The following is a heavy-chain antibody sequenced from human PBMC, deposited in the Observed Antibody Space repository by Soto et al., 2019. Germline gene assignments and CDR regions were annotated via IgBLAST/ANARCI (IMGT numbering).Heavy chain of an antibody. CDR3: ARGIPDTPYYGSGSPSYGMDV. CDR1: GGTFSSYA. Sequence: GASVKVSCKASGGTFSSYAISWVRQAPGQGLEWMGGIIPIFGTANYAQKFQGRVTITADESTSTAYMELSSLRSEDTAVYYCARGIPDTPYYGSGSPSYGMDVWGQGTTVTVSS. CDR2: IIPIFGTA. J-gene: IGHJ6*02. D-gene: IGHD3-10*01. V-gene: IGHV1-69*13.